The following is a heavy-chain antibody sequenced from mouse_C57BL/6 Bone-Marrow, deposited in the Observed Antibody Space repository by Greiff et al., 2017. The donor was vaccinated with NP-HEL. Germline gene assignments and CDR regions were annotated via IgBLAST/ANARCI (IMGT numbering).Heavy chain of an antibody. J-gene: IGHJ3*01. CDR1: GFSFNTYA. V-gene: IGHV10-1*01. Sequence: EVQLVESGGGLVQPKGSLKLSCAASGFSFNTYAMNWVRQAPGKGLEWVARIRSKSNNYATYYADSVKDRFTISRDDSESMLYLQMNNLKTEDTAMYYCVRHAPGAWFAYWGQGTLVTVSA. CDR3: VRHAPGAWFAY. CDR2: IRSKSNNYAT.